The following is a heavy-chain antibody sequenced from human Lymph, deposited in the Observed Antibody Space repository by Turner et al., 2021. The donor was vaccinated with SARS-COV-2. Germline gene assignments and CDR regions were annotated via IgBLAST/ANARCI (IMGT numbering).Heavy chain of an antibody. CDR2: INPNSGGT. J-gene: IGHJ3*02. D-gene: IGHD3-22*01. CDR3: ARGGLYYYDSSAYYNDAFDI. Sequence: HVQLVQSGAEVKKPGASVKVSCKASGYTFTDYYMHWVRQAPGQGLEWMGWINPNSGGTDYAQKFQGRVTVTRDASLNTAYMELTRLRSDDTAVYYCARGGLYYYDSSAYYNDAFDIWGQGTMVTVSS. V-gene: IGHV1-2*02. CDR1: GYTFTDYY.